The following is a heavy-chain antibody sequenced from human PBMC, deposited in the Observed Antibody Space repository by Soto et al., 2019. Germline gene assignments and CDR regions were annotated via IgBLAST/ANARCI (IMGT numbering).Heavy chain of an antibody. CDR2: IYYSGST. V-gene: IGHV4-39*01. D-gene: IGHD2-2*01. Sequence: TSQTLSLTCAVSGGCISSSSFYWGSIRQPPGKGLEGIGSIYYSGSTYYNPSLKSRVTVSINTSKNQFFLELRSVTAADTAVYYCARHSGPYASSWFDAWGQGTLVTVSS. J-gene: IGHJ5*02. CDR3: ARHSGPYASSWFDA. CDR1: GGCISSSSFY.